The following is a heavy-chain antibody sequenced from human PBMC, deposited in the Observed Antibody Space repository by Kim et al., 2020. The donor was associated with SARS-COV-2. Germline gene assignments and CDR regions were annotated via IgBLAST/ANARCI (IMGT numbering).Heavy chain of an antibody. D-gene: IGHD6-6*01. V-gene: IGHV3-66*02. J-gene: IGHJ4*02. CDR1: GFTVSSNY. CDR3: ARDSSSGEQLVVY. CDR2: IYSGGST. Sequence: GGSLRLSCAASGFTVSSNYMSWVRQAPGKGLEWVSVIYSGGSTYYADSVKGRFTISRDNSKNTLYLQMNSLRAEDKAVYYCARDSSSGEQLVVYWGQGTLVTVSS.